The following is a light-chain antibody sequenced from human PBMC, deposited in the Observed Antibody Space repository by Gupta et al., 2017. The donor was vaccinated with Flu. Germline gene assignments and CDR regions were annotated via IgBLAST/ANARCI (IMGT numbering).Light chain of an antibody. CDR1: SSDVGGSNY. V-gene: IGLV2-14*01. CDR3: SSYTSISTFYV. CDR2: DVS. Sequence: QSALTQPASVSGSPGQSITISCTGTSSDVGGSNYVSWYQQHPGKAPKLLIYDVSNRPSGVSSRFSGSKSGNTASLTISGLQAEDETDCYCSSYTSISTFYVFGTGTKVTVL. J-gene: IGLJ1*01.